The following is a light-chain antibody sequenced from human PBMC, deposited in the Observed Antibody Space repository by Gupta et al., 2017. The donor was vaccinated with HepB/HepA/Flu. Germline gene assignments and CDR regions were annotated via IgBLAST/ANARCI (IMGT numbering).Light chain of an antibody. V-gene: IGKV3-11*01. CDR2: DAS. Sequence: EIVLTQSPATLSLSPGERATLSCRATHSVGTYLAWYQHKPGQAPRLLIYDASNRATGIPARFSGSGSGTDFTLTISSLEPEDFAVYYCQQRSDWPLFTFGPGTRVDIK. J-gene: IGKJ3*01. CDR3: QQRSDWPLFT. CDR1: HSVGTY.